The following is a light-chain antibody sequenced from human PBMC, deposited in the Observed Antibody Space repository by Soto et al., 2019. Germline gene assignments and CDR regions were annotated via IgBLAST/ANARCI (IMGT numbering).Light chain of an antibody. Sequence: EIVLTQSPGTLSLPRGERATLSCRASQSVSSSYLAWYQQKPGQAPRLLIYGASSRATGIPDRFSGSGSGTDFTLTISRLEPEDFAVYYCQQYGSSSWTFGQGTKVEIK. V-gene: IGKV3-20*01. CDR1: QSVSSSY. CDR3: QQYGSSSWT. CDR2: GAS. J-gene: IGKJ1*01.